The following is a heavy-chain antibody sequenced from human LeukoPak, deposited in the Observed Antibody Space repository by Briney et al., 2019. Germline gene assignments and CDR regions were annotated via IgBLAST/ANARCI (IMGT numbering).Heavy chain of an antibody. Sequence: PSETLSLTCTVSGGSISSYYWSWIRQAPGKGLEWIGFIYYTGTKTYNPSLKSRVTISVDTSKNQFSLKLSSVTAADTAVYYCAREVGCSGGRCYSSNWFDPWGQGTLVTVSS. CDR1: GGSISSYY. D-gene: IGHD2-15*01. V-gene: IGHV4-59*01. CDR3: AREVGCSGGRCYSSNWFDP. J-gene: IGHJ5*02. CDR2: IYYTGTK.